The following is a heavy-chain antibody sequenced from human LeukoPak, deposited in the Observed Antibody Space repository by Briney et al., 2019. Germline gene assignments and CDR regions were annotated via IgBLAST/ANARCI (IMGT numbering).Heavy chain of an antibody. CDR1: GFTFSSYG. D-gene: IGHD6-13*01. V-gene: IGHV3-30*18. J-gene: IGHJ3*02. CDR3: AKDYEQQLVHDAFDI. Sequence: PGGSLRLSCAASGFTFSSYGMHWVRQAPGKGLEWVAVISYDGSNKYYADSVKGRFTISRDNSKNKLYLQMNSLRAEDTAVYYCAKDYEQQLVHDAFDIWGQGTMVTVSS. CDR2: ISYDGSNK.